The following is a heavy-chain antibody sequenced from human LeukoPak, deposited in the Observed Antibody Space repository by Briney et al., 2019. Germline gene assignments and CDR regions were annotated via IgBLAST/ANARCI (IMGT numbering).Heavy chain of an antibody. J-gene: IGHJ4*02. D-gene: IGHD3-9*01. CDR3: ARGLAGYVDY. Sequence: SSETLSLTCTVSGGSISSYYWSWIRQPPGKGLEWIGYIYYSGSTNYNPSLKSRVTISVDTSKNQFSLKLSSVTAADTAVYYCARGLAGYVDYWGQGTLVTVSS. CDR2: IYYSGST. CDR1: GGSISSYY. V-gene: IGHV4-59*12.